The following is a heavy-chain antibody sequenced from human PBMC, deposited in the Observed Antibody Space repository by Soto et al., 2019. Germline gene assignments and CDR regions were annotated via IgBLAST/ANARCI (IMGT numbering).Heavy chain of an antibody. Sequence: EVQLVESGGGWIQPGGSLRLSCGASGFTVSSNYMSWARQTPGRGLEWVAVIYSGGNTYYADSVKGRFTISRDNSKNTLYLQMNRLRVEDTAVYYCAKNLALDYGLDVWGQGNTVIVSS. J-gene: IGHJ6*02. CDR3: AKNLALDYGLDV. V-gene: IGHV3-53*01. CDR2: IYSGGNT. CDR1: GFTVSSNY.